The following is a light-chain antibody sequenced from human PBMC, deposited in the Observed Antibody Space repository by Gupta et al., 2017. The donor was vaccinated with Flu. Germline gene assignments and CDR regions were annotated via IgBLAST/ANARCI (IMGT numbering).Light chain of an antibody. Sequence: EIVMTLSSATLSVSPGEKVTLSCRATQSVNNNLACYQQKPGQAPRLLIYLGSTRGPGVPARFSGSEYGTEVTLTISSRESEDFAVYYCQQNYNWPPWTFGQGTKVEVK. CDR1: QSVNNN. J-gene: IGKJ1*01. CDR2: LGS. CDR3: QQNYNWPPWT. V-gene: IGKV3-15*01.